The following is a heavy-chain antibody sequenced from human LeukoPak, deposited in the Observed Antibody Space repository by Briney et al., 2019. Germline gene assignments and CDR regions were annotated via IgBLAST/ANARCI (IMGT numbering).Heavy chain of an antibody. CDR3: ARASMITFGGVITYYFDY. V-gene: IGHV4-39*01. J-gene: IGHJ4*02. CDR2: IYYSGST. CDR1: GGSISSSSYY. D-gene: IGHD3-16*02. Sequence: SETLSLTCTVSGGSISSSSYYWGWIRQPPGKGLEWIGSIYYSGSTYYNPSLKSRVTISVDTSKNQFSLKLSSVTAADTAVYYCARASMITFGGVITYYFDYWGQGTLVTVSS.